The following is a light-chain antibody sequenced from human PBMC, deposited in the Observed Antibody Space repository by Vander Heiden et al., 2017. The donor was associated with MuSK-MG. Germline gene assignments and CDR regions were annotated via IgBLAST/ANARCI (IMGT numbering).Light chain of an antibody. Sequence: DIVIRQSPLSLSGTPGEPASISCRSIQSLQHNNGYYYLDWYLQKPGQSPQLLIYLGSNRASGVPDRFSGSGSGTDFTLKISSVEAEDVGFYYCMQPVEIRLYTFGQGTKLEIK. CDR1: QSLQHNNGYYY. J-gene: IGKJ2*01. CDR3: MQPVEIRLYT. CDR2: LGS. V-gene: IGKV2-28*01.